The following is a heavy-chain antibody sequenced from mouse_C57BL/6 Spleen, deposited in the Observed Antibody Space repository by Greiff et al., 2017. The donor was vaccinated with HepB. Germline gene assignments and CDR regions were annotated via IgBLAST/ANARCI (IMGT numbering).Heavy chain of an antibody. D-gene: IGHD2-1*01. CDR3: ARSLLSSMDY. Sequence: VQLQQSGAELVKPGASVKLSCKASGYTFTSYWMHWVKQRPGQGLEWIGMIHPDSGSTNYNEKFKSKATLTVAKSTSTAYMQLSSLTSEDSAVYYCARSLLSSMDYWGQGTSVTVSS. V-gene: IGHV1-64*01. CDR2: IHPDSGST. CDR1: GYTFTSYW. J-gene: IGHJ4*01.